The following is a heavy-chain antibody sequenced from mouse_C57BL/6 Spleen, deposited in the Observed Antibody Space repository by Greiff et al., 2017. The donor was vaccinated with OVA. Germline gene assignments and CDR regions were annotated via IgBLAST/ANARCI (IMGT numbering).Heavy chain of an antibody. CDR3: ARRGYSNLYWYFDV. J-gene: IGHJ1*03. Sequence: VQLQQPGAELVMPGASVKLSCKASGYTFTRYWMHWVTQRPGQGLEWIGEIDPSDSYTNYNQKFKGKSTLTVDKSSSTAYMQLSSLTSEDSAVYYCARRGYSNLYWYFDVWGTGTTVTVSS. CDR1: GYTFTRYW. V-gene: IGHV1-69*01. D-gene: IGHD2-5*01. CDR2: IDPSDSYT.